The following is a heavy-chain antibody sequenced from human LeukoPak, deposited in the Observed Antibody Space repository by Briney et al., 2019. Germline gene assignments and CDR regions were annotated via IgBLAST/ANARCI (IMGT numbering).Heavy chain of an antibody. CDR3: VSGYTSGY. CDR2: INQDGSAK. CDR1: RFTFSNYW. J-gene: IGHJ4*02. Sequence: GESLRLSCTASRFTFSNYWMTWVRQAPGKGLEWVASINQDGSAKLYVDSVKGRFTISRDTAENSLSLQMNSLRAGDTAVYYCVSGYTSGYWGQGTLVTVSS. V-gene: IGHV3-7*01. D-gene: IGHD5-18*01.